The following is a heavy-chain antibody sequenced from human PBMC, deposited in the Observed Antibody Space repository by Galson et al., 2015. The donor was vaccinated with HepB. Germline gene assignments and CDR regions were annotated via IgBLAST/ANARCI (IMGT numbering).Heavy chain of an antibody. V-gene: IGHV1-58*02. D-gene: IGHD6-13*01. CDR3: AAGRQQLVLGYFQH. CDR2: IVVGSGNT. Sequence: VKVSCKASGFTFTSSAMQWVRQARGQRLEWIGWIVVGSGNTNYAQKFQERVTITRDMSTSTAYMELSSLRSEDTAVYYCAAGRQQLVLGYFQHWGQGTLVTVSS. CDR1: GFTFTSSA. J-gene: IGHJ1*01.